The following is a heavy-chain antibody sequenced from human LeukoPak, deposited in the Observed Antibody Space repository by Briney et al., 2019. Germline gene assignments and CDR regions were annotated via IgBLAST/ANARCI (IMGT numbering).Heavy chain of an antibody. D-gene: IGHD1-1*01. J-gene: IGHJ4*02. CDR1: GYSISSGYY. CDR3: ARGNWNDVVGYYFDY. Sequence: SETLSLTCTVSGYSISSGYYWGWIRQPPGQGLEWIGSIYHSGSTYYNPSLKSRVTISVDTSKNQFSLKLSSVTAADTAVYYCARGNWNDVVGYYFDYWGQGTLVTVSS. V-gene: IGHV4-38-2*02. CDR2: IYHSGST.